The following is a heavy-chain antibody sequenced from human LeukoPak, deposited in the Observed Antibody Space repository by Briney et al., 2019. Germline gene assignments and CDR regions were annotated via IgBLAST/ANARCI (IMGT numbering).Heavy chain of an antibody. CDR3: ARVLNNWNLDAFDI. J-gene: IGHJ3*02. CDR1: GFTFSSYW. Sequence: GGSLRLSCAASGFTFSSYWMSWVRQAPGKGLEWVANIKQDGSEKYYVDSVKGRFTISRDNAKNSLYLQMNSLRAEDTAVYYCARVLNNWNLDAFDIWGQGTMVTVSS. CDR2: IKQDGSEK. D-gene: IGHD1-20*01. V-gene: IGHV3-7*01.